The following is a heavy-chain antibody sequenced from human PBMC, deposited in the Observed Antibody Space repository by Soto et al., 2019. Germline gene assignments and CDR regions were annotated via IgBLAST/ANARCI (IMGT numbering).Heavy chain of an antibody. Sequence: QVQLVQSGAEVKKPGSSVKVSCKASGGSFNSHAINWVRQAPGQGLEWMGGFIPVLGTANYAQKFQGRVTITADRSKTTAYMELTSLTSEDTGVYYCARGAFGGGYYVNFDHWGEGTLVTVSS. CDR1: GGSFNSHA. V-gene: IGHV1-69*06. CDR2: FIPVLGTA. CDR3: ARGAFGGGYYVNFDH. J-gene: IGHJ4*02. D-gene: IGHD3-3*01.